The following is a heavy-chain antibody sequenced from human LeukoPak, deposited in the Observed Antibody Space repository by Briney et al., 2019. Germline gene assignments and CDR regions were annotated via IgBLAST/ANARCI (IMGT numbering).Heavy chain of an antibody. CDR1: GGSISSVDYY. CDR2: IYYSGTT. V-gene: IGHV4-39*02. D-gene: IGHD4-23*01. CDR3: AREEIARGYSTPNY. J-gene: IGHJ4*02. Sequence: PSETLSLTCTVSGGSISSVDYYWGWIRQPPGKGLEWIGTIYYSGTTYSNPSLKSRLTISVDTSKNQFSLKLSSVTAADTAVYYCAREEIARGYSTPNYWGQGTLVTVSS.